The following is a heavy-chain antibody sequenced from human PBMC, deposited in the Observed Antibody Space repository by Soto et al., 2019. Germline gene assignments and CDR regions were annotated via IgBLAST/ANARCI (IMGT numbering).Heavy chain of an antibody. J-gene: IGHJ5*02. D-gene: IGHD3-3*01. CDR3: ARYYDFWSGSVRFDP. CDR2: INPNSGGT. V-gene: IGHV1-2*04. CDR1: GYTFTGYY. Sequence: ASVKVSCKASGYTFTGYYMHWVRQAPGQGLEWMGWINPNSGGTNYAQKFQGWVTMTRDTSISTAYMELSRLRSDDTAVYYCARYYDFWSGSVRFDPWGQGTRVTVSS.